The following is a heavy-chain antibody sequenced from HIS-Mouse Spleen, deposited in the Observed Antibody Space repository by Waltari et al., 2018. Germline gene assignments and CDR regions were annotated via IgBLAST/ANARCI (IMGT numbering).Heavy chain of an antibody. D-gene: IGHD6-13*01. CDR3: AREIPYSSSWYGWYFDL. Sequence: QLQLQESGPGLVKPSETLSLTCTVSGGSISSSSYYWGWIRQPPGKGLEWIGSIYYSGSTSYNPSLKVRVTISVDTSKNQFSLKLSSVTAADTAVYYCAREIPYSSSWYGWYFDLWGRGTLVTVSS. V-gene: IGHV4-39*07. CDR1: GGSISSSSYY. CDR2: IYYSGST. J-gene: IGHJ2*01.